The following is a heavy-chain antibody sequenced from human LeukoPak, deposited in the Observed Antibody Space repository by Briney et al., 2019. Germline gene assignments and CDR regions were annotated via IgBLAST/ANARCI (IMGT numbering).Heavy chain of an antibody. V-gene: IGHV4-38-2*02. CDR3: ARRVFTDAFDI. CDR2: IYHSGST. Sequence: SETLSLTCTVSGYSISSGYYWGWIRQPPGKGLEWIGSIYHSGSTYYNPSLKSRVTISVDTSKNQFSLKLSSVTAADTAVYYCARRVFTDAFDIWGQGTMVTVSS. CDR1: GYSISSGYY. J-gene: IGHJ3*02.